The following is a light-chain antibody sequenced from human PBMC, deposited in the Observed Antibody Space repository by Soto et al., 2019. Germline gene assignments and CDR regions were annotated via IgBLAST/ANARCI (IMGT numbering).Light chain of an antibody. J-gene: IGLJ2*01. CDR1: STDFENYNL. CDR3: ASYAGSSARVV. CDR2: EGT. V-gene: IGLV2-23*01. Sequence: QSVLTQPASVSGSPGQSITISCTRSSTDFENYNLVSWYQHCPDKAPKLIIYEGTKRPSEISDRFSGSESDTTASLIISGLQPGDEADYNCASYAGSSARVVCGGGTRRTVL.